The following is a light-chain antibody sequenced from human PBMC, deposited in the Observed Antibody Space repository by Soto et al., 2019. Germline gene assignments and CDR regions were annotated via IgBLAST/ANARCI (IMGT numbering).Light chain of an antibody. V-gene: IGKV1-8*01. CDR1: QGISSY. Sequence: AIRMTQSPSSLSASTGDRVTITCRASQGISSYLAWYQQKPGKAPKLLIYAASTLKSGVRSRFSGSGSGTDFTLTISCLQSEDFAIYFCQQYYSYPRTFGQGTKVEIK. CDR2: AAS. CDR3: QQYYSYPRT. J-gene: IGKJ1*01.